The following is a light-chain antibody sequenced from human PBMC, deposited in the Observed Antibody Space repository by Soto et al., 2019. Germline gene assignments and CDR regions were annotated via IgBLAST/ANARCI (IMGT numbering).Light chain of an antibody. V-gene: IGKV3-15*01. CDR3: QQYNNWPPRTWT. CDR2: GAS. J-gene: IGKJ1*01. CDR1: QSVSSN. Sequence: EIVMTQSPATLSVSPGERATLSCRASQSVSSNLAWYQQKPGQAPRRLIYGASTRATGIPARFSGSGSGTEFTLTISSLQSEDFAVYYCQQYNNWPPRTWTFGQGTKV.